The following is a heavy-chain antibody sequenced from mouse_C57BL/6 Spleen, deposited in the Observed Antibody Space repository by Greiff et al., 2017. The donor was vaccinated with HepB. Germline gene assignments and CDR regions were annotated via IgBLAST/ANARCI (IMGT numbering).Heavy chain of an antibody. J-gene: IGHJ3*01. Sequence: VKLMESGPGLVQPSQSLSITCTVSGFSLTSYGVHWVRQSPGKGLEWLGVIWSGGSTDYNAAFISRLSISKDNSKSQVFFKMNSLQADDTAIYYCARNPLLHWGQGTLVTVSA. D-gene: IGHD1-1*01. V-gene: IGHV2-2*01. CDR3: ARNPLLH. CDR1: GFSLTSYG. CDR2: IWSGGST.